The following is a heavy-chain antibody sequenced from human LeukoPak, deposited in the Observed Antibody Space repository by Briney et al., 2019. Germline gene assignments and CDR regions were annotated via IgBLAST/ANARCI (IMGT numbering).Heavy chain of an antibody. CDR3: AKDLRSGWVYYFDY. Sequence: GGCLRLSCAASGFTFSSYAMSSVRQAPGKGLGWVSANSGSGGSTCDADYVKGRFTTSRDNTKNSLYLKMMSLRAEDTAVYYCAKDLRSGWVYYFDYWCQGTLVLVSA. CDR1: GFTFSSYA. V-gene: IGHV3-23*01. J-gene: IGHJ4*02. CDR2: NSGSGGST. D-gene: IGHD6-19*01.